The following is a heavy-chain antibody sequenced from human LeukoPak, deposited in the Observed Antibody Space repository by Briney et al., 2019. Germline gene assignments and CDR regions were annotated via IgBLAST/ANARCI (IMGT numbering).Heavy chain of an antibody. V-gene: IGHV4-38-2*02. CDR1: GYSISSGYY. J-gene: IGHJ4*02. Sequence: PSQTLSLTCTVSGYSISSGYYWGWIRQPPGKGLEWIGSIYHSGSTYYNPSLKGRVTIPVDTSKNQFSLKLSSVTAADTAVYYCAREGGSYFTPDYWGQGTLVTVSS. D-gene: IGHD1-26*01. CDR2: IYHSGST. CDR3: AREGGSYFTPDY.